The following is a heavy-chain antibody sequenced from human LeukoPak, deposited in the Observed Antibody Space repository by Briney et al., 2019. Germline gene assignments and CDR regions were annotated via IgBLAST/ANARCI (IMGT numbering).Heavy chain of an antibody. V-gene: IGHV3-23*01. J-gene: IGHJ4*02. D-gene: IGHD2-15*01. CDR3: AKDRGVVAATWYY. CDR1: GFTFSSYT. Sequence: GGSLRLSCAASGFTFSSYTMSWVRQAPGKGLEWVSTITTSDGNTYYADSVKGRFTISRDNSKNTLYLQMNSLRGEDTAVYYCAKDRGVVAATWYYWGQGTLVTVSS. CDR2: ITTSDGNT.